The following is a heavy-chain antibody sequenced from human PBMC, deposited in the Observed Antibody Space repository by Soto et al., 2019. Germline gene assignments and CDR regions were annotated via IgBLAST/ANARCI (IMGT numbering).Heavy chain of an antibody. D-gene: IGHD3-10*01. CDR2: INQSGST. V-gene: IGHV4-34*01. J-gene: IGHJ6*02. CDR3: ATSYYYGSGSYYNVDSHYGMDV. CDR1: GGSISSYY. Sequence: PSETLSLTCTVSGGSISSYYWSWIRQPPGKGLEWIGEINQSGSTNYNPSLKSRVTISVDTSKNQFSLKLSSVTAADTAVYYCATSYYYGSGSYYNVDSHYGMDVWGQGTTVTVSS.